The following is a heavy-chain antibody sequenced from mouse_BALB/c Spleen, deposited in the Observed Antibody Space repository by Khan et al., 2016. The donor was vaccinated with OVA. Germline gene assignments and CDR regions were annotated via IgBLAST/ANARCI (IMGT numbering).Heavy chain of an antibody. J-gene: IGHJ2*01. Sequence: EVQLVESGPGLVKPSQSLSLTCTVTGYSITSGYAWNWIRQFPGNKLEWMGYISYSGVTSHTPSLKSRISITRDQSKNQFFLQLNSVTTEDTATYYCARGNYYGYYFDYWGQGTTLTVSS. CDR3: ARGNYYGYYFDY. CDR2: ISYSGVT. V-gene: IGHV3-2*02. CDR1: GYSITSGYA. D-gene: IGHD1-1*01.